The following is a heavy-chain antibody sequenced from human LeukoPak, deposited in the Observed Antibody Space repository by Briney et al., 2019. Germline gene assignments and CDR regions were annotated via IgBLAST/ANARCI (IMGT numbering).Heavy chain of an antibody. Sequence: SETLSLTCTVYGGSISSYYWSWIRQPPGKGLEWIGYIYYSGSTNYNPSLKSRGTISVDTSKNQFSLKLSSVTAADTAVYYCARTRNYYYDFDYWGQGTLVTVSS. V-gene: IGHV4-59*01. CDR1: GGSISSYY. J-gene: IGHJ4*02. D-gene: IGHD3-22*01. CDR3: ARTRNYYYDFDY. CDR2: IYYSGST.